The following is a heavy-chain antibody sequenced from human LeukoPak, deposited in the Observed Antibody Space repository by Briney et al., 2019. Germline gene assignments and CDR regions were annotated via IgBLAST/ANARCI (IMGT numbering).Heavy chain of an antibody. V-gene: IGHV3-66*02. J-gene: IGHJ5*01. CDR2: TYSDGST. CDR1: GLLVSQND. Sequence: PGGSLRLSCAASGLLVSQNDMSWVRQAPGRGLEWVSLTYSDGSTHYADSVKGRFTMSRDISKNTVYLEINSLRREDTAVYFCVRDRAGAKGWVEFDSWGQGTPVTVSS. CDR3: VRDRAGAKGWVEFDS. D-gene: IGHD6-19*01.